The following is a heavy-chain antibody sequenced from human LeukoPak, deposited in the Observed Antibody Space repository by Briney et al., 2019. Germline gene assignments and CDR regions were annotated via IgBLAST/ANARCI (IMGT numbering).Heavy chain of an antibody. J-gene: IGHJ4*02. CDR3: ARGGKSELGTCDF. Sequence: APVKVSCKTSGYTFSGYYMQWVRQAPGQGPEWLGWINPNNGGAIYAQRFQGRVTMTRDTSINTVYMELSRLRSDDTAVYYCARGGKSELGTCDFWGQGTLVTVSS. D-gene: IGHD7-27*01. V-gene: IGHV1-2*02. CDR2: INPNNGGA. CDR1: GYTFSGYY.